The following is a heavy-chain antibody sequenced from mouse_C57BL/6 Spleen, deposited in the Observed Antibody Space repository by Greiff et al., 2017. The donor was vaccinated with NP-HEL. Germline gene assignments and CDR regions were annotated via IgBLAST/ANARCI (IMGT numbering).Heavy chain of an antibody. V-gene: IGHV1-69*01. J-gene: IGHJ2*01. D-gene: IGHD1-1*01. CDR3: ARSEGIYYYGSSYYFDY. CDR1: GYTFTSYW. CDR2: IDPSDSYT. Sequence: QVQLQQPGAELVMPGASVKLSCKASGYTFTSYWMHWVKQRPGQGLEWIGEIDPSDSYTNYNQKFKGKSTLTVDKSSSTAYMQLSSLTSEDSAVYYCARSEGIYYYGSSYYFDYWGQGTTLTVSS.